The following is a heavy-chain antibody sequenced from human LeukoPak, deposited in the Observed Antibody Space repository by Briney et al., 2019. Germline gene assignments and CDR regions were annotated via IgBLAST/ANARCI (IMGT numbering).Heavy chain of an antibody. CDR2: ISRSGTTM. Sequence: PGGSLRLSCAASGFTFSDYYMGWIRQAPGKGLEWISYISRSGTTMFYADSVKGRFTISRDNAKSSLYLQMNSLRGEDRAVYYCARESTSFRSFDWGFYEMDVWGQGTTVTVS. D-gene: IGHD3-9*01. CDR3: ARESTSFRSFDWGFYEMDV. J-gene: IGHJ6*02. V-gene: IGHV3-11*01. CDR1: GFTFSDYY.